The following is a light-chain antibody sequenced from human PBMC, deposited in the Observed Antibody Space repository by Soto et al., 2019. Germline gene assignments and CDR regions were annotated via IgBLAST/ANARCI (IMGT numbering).Light chain of an antibody. J-gene: IGKJ2*01. CDR2: GAS. CDR1: QNINIY. V-gene: IGKV1-39*01. CDR3: QQSYRSPYT. Sequence: IQLTQSPSSLSASVGDRVTVTSRASQNINIYLNWYQQKPGKAPTLLIYGASSLQSGVPSRFSGGGSRTDFTLTISSLQAEDFATYYWQQSYRSPYTFGQGTRLEI.